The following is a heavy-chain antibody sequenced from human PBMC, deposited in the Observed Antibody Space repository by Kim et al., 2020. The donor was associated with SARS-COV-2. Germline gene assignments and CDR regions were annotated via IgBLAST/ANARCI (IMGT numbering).Heavy chain of an antibody. CDR3: ARVKPQWLVSYGMDF. V-gene: IGHV3-48*03. CDR1: GFTFSSYE. Sequence: GGSLRLSCAASGFTFSSYEMNWVRQAPGKGLEWVSYISSSGSTIYYADSVKGRFTISRDNAKNSLYLQMNSLRAEDTAVYYCARVKPQWLVSYGMDFWGQGTTVTVSS. D-gene: IGHD6-19*01. J-gene: IGHJ6*02. CDR2: ISSSGSTI.